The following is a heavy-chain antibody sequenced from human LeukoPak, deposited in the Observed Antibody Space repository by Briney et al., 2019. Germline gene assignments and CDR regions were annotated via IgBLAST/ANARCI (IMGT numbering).Heavy chain of an antibody. D-gene: IGHD6-19*01. CDR1: GYTFTGYY. Sequence: GASVKVSCKASGYTFTGYYMNWVRQAPGQGLEWMGWINPNSGGTNYAQKFPGRVTMTRDTSISTAYMELSRLRSDDTAGYYCARGQSYSSCEDYWGQGTLVTVSS. J-gene: IGHJ4*02. CDR3: ARGQSYSSCEDY. CDR2: INPNSGGT. V-gene: IGHV1-2*02.